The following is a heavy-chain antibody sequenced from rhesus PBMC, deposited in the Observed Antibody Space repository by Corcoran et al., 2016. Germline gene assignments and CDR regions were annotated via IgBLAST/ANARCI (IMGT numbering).Heavy chain of an antibody. D-gene: IGHD1-44*02. CDR2: IYGSSART. Sequence: QVKLQQWGEGLVKPSETLSLTCAVYGGSISGYYYWSWIRQPAGRGLEGIGYIYGSSARTNYNPSLKNRVTISKDTSKIQFSLKLSSVTAADTAVYYCAGVGSGNGLDSWGQGVVVTVSS. J-gene: IGHJ6*01. V-gene: IGHV4-73*01. CDR3: AGVGSGNGLDS. CDR1: GGSISGYYY.